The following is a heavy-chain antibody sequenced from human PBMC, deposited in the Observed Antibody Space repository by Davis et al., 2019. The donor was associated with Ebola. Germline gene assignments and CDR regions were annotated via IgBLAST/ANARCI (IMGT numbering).Heavy chain of an antibody. J-gene: IGHJ4*02. CDR2: ISGSGGST. CDR1: GFTFSSYG. Sequence: GESLKISCVASGFTFSSYGMSWVRQAPGKGLEWVAIISGSGGSTHYVDSVKGRFTISRDNSKNSLYLQMNSLRAEDTAVYYCARAPDKAYQALYRCSDYWGQGTLVTVSS. CDR3: ARAPDKAYQALYRCSDY. V-gene: IGHV3-23*01. D-gene: IGHD2-2*02.